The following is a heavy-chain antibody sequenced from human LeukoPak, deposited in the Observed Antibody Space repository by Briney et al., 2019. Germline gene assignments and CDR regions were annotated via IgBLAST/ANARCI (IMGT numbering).Heavy chain of an antibody. CDR3: AISLFGGTSRWLDP. D-gene: IGHD2-2*01. CDR1: GGSISSGGYY. Sequence: SETLSLTCTVSGGSISSGGYYWSWIRQHPGKGLEWIGYIYYSGSTYYNPSLKSRVTISVDTSKNQFSLKLSSVTAADTAVYYCAISLFGGTSRWLDPWGQGTLVTVSS. V-gene: IGHV4-31*03. J-gene: IGHJ5*02. CDR2: IYYSGST.